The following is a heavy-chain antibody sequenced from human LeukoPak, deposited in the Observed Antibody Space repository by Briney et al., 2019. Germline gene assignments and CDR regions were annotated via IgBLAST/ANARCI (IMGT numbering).Heavy chain of an antibody. D-gene: IGHD3-22*01. CDR2: IYTSGST. J-gene: IGHJ4*02. CDR1: GGSISSGSYY. V-gene: IGHV4-61*02. Sequence: PSETLSLTCTVSGGSISSGSYYWSWIRQPAGKGLEWIGRIYTSGSTNYNPSLKSRVTISVDTSKNQFSLKLSSVTAADTAVYYCARWGNYDSSGYYPDYWGQGTLVTVSS. CDR3: ARWGNYDSSGYYPDY.